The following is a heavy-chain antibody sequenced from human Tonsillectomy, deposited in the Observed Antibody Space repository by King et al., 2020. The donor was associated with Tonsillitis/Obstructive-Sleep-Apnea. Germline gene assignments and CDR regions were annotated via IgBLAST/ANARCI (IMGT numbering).Heavy chain of an antibody. CDR2: SSSSSSTI. V-gene: IGHV3-48*02. CDR1: GFTFSSYS. D-gene: IGHD2-2*01. J-gene: IGHJ5*02. Sequence: VQLVESGGGLVQPGGSLILSCAASGFTFSSYSMNWVRQAPGKGLEWVSYSSSSSSTIYHADSVKGRFTISRDNAKNSLYLQMNSLRDEDTAVYYCARGPLYCSSTSCYLNWFDPWGQGTLVTVSS. CDR3: ARGPLYCSSTSCYLNWFDP.